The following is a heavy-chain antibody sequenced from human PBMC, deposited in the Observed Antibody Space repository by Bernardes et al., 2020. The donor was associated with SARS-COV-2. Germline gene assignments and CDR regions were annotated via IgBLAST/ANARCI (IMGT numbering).Heavy chain of an antibody. V-gene: IGHV3-74*01. CDR1: GLYW. CDR3: ATAGNYRLDS. Sequence: GGSLRLSCVASGLYWMHWVRQTPGKGLEWVSRINIDGTTTNYADSVKGRFIISRDNAKNMLFLQMNSLRDEDTAVYYCATAGNYRLDSWGQGTLVTVSS. J-gene: IGHJ5*01. D-gene: IGHD1-7*01. CDR2: INIDGTTT.